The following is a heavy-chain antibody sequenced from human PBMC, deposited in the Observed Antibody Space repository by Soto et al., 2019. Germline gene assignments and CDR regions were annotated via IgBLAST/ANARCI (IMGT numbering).Heavy chain of an antibody. V-gene: IGHV1-69*02. Sequence: GASVKVSCKASGGTFSSYTISSVRQAPGQGLEWMGRIIPILGIANYAQKFQGRVTITADKSTSTAYMELSSLRSEDTAVYYCARALGPLGYCSSTSCPFDPRGQGTLVTVSS. CDR2: IIPILGIA. D-gene: IGHD2-2*01. CDR3: ARALGPLGYCSSTSCPFDP. CDR1: GGTFSSYT. J-gene: IGHJ5*02.